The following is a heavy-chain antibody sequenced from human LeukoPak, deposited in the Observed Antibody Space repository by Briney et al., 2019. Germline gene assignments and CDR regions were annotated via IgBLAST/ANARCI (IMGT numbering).Heavy chain of an antibody. CDR3: ARDRSPPHDFWSGYFDY. J-gene: IGHJ4*02. CDR1: GYTFTGYY. CDR2: INPNSGGT. D-gene: IGHD3-3*01. Sequence: ASVKVSCKASGYTFTGYYMHWVRQAPGQGLEWMGWINPNSGGTNYAQKFQGRVTMTRDTSISTAYMELSRLRSDDTAVYYCARDRSPPHDFWSGYFDYWGQGTLVTVSS. V-gene: IGHV1-2*02.